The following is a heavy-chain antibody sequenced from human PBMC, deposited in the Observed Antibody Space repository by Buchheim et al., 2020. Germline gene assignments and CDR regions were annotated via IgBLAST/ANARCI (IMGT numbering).Heavy chain of an antibody. V-gene: IGHV3-30*03. CDR1: GFTFSSYG. CDR2: ISYDGSNK. CDR3: ARDRGQQLGLGY. D-gene: IGHD6-13*01. Sequence: QVQLVESGGGVVQPGRSLRLSCAASGFTFSSYGMHWVRQAPGKGLEWVAVISYDGSNKYYADSVKGRFTISRDNSKNTLYLQMNSLRAEDTAVYYCARDRGQQLGLGYWGQGTL. J-gene: IGHJ4*02.